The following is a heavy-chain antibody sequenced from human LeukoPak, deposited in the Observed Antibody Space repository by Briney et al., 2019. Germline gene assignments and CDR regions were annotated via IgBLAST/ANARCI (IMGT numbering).Heavy chain of an antibody. V-gene: IGHV1-2*02. CDR3: ARASHYYDSSGYYVFDY. J-gene: IGHJ4*02. Sequence: ASVKVSCKASGYTFTGYYMHWGPQAPGQGLEWMGWINPNSGGTNYAQKFQGRVTMTRDTSISTAYMELSRLRSDDTAVYYCARASHYYDSSGYYVFDYWGQGTLVTVSS. CDR2: INPNSGGT. D-gene: IGHD3-22*01. CDR1: GYTFTGYY.